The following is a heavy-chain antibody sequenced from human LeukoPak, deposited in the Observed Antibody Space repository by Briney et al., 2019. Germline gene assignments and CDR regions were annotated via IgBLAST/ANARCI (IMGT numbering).Heavy chain of an antibody. Sequence: GASVKVSCKASGYTFTNYYLHWVRQAPGQGLEWMGILNPGGGSRNYAQKFQGRVTMTRDTSTSTDYLELSSLRSEDTAVYYCARDNSVRDEAWWFYPWGQGTLVTVSS. CDR2: LNPGGGSR. CDR3: ARDNSVRDEAWWFYP. D-gene: IGHD5-24*01. CDR1: GYTFTNYY. J-gene: IGHJ5*02. V-gene: IGHV1-46*01.